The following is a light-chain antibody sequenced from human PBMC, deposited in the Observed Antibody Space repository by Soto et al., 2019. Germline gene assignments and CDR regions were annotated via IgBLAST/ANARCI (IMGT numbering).Light chain of an antibody. J-gene: IGLJ2*01. CDR2: GNS. Sequence: QSVLTQPPSVSGAPGQRVTISCTGSSSNIGAGYDVHWYQQLPGTAPKIYIYGNSNRPSGVPDRFSGSKSGTSASLAITGLQAEDEADYYCQSYDSSLSALFGGGTKLTVL. V-gene: IGLV1-40*01. CDR3: QSYDSSLSAL. CDR1: SSNIGAGYD.